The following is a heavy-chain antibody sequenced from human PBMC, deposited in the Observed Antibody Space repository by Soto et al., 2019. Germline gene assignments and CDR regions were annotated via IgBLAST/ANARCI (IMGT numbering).Heavy chain of an antibody. CDR3: ARQLQPITFAGVIVTDAFDI. V-gene: IGHV5-51*01. D-gene: IGHD3-16*02. CDR1: GYSFTSYW. CDR2: IYPGDSDT. Sequence: GESLKISCKGSGYSFTSYWIGWVRQMPGKGLEWMGIIYPGDSDTRYSPSFQGQVTISADKSISTAYLQWSSLKASDTAMYYCARQLQPITFAGVIVTDAFDIWGQGTMVTVSS. J-gene: IGHJ3*02.